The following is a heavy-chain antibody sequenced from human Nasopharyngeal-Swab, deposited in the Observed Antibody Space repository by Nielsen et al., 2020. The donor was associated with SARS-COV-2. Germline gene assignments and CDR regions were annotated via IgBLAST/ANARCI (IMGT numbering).Heavy chain of an antibody. V-gene: IGHV3-30*18. CDR3: AKDKDLSSGWNWFDP. Sequence: GESLKISCAASGFTFSSYGMHWVRQAPGKGLEWVAVISYDGSNKYYADSVKGRFTISRDNSKNTLYLQMNSLRAEDTAVYYCAKDKDLSSGWNWFDPWGQGTLVTVSS. D-gene: IGHD6-19*01. CDR2: ISYDGSNK. J-gene: IGHJ5*02. CDR1: GFTFSSYG.